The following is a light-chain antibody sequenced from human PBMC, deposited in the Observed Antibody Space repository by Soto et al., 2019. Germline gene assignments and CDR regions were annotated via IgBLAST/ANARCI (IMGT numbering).Light chain of an antibody. V-gene: IGKV3-11*01. CDR1: ENLRTF. CDR3: QQRSIWPLT. CDR2: DAS. J-gene: IGKJ4*01. Sequence: EIVLTQSAGTLSLSPGERATLSCRATENLRTFLAWYQQKAGQAPRLLIYDASNRATGIPDRFSGSGSGTDFTLTISNLEPEDSAVYYCQQRSIWPLTFGGGTKVDIK.